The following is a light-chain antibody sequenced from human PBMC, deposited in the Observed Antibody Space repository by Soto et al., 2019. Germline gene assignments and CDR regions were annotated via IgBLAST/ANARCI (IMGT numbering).Light chain of an antibody. CDR2: KAS. CDR1: QSISSW. CDR3: QQYYSYSYT. J-gene: IGKJ2*01. Sequence: DIQMTQSPSTLSASVGDRVIITCRASQSISSWLAWYQQKPGKAPNLLISKASSLESGVPSRFSGSGSGTEFTLTISSLQPDDFATYYCQQYYSYSYTFGQGTNLEIK. V-gene: IGKV1-5*03.